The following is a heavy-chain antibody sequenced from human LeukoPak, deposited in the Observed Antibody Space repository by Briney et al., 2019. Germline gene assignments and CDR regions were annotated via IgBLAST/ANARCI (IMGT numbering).Heavy chain of an antibody. CDR1: GYTFTSYY. CDR3: ARATTAYSGLIDY. CDR2: INPSGGST. J-gene: IGHJ4*02. D-gene: IGHD2-21*01. Sequence: ASVKVSCKASGYTFTSYYMHWVRQAPGQGLEWMGIINPSGGSTSYAQKFQGRVTMTRDTSTSTAYMELRSLRSDDTAVYSCARATTAYSGLIDYWGQGTLVTVSS. V-gene: IGHV1-46*01.